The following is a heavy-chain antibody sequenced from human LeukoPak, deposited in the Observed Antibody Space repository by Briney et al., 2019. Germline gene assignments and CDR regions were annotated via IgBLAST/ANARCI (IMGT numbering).Heavy chain of an antibody. J-gene: IGHJ4*02. CDR1: GFTFRSHD. V-gene: IGHV3-23*01. D-gene: IGHD2/OR15-2a*01. CDR2: ISGSGGST. CDR3: AKDAATRSTTLDY. Sequence: PGGSLRLSCAASGFTFRSHDMSWVRQAPGKGLEWVSGISGSGGSTFYADSVKGRFTISRDNSKNTLYLQMNSLRAEDTAVYYCAKDAATRSTTLDYWGQGTLVTVSS.